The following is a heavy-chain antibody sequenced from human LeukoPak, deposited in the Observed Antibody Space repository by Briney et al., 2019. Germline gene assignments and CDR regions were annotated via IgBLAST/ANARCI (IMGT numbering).Heavy chain of an antibody. J-gene: IGHJ4*02. V-gene: IGHV3-21*01. CDR2: ISSTGSYI. Sequence: PGGSLRLSCAASGFTFSSYCMNWASQAPGKGLEWVSSISSTGSYIFSADSVKGRFTISRDNAKNSLYLQMNSRRAEDTAVYYCADSNFDYWGQGTLVTVSS. D-gene: IGHD5-18*01. CDR1: GFTFSSYC. CDR3: ADSNFDY.